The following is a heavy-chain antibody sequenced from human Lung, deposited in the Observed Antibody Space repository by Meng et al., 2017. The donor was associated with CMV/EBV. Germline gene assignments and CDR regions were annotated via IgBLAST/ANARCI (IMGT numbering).Heavy chain of an antibody. J-gene: IGHJ4*02. Sequence: QGQMVQSGAELHKPGASAKASCKASGYTFGIFGITWVRQAPGQGLEWVGWISAENGNTNYAQKFQGRVTLTTDTSTKTAYMDLRGLRSDDSAVYYCARAGAAVTTHFDFWGRGTLVTVSS. D-gene: IGHD4-17*01. CDR2: ISAENGNT. V-gene: IGHV1-18*01. CDR3: ARAGAAVTTHFDF. CDR1: GYTFGIFG.